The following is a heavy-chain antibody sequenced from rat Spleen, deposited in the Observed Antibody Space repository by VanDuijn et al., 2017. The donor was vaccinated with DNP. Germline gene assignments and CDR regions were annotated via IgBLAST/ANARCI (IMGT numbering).Heavy chain of an antibody. Sequence: EVQLVASGGGLVQPGRSLKLSCAASGFTFSDYNLAWVRQAPKKGLEWVASITSSGGTTYYSDSVKGRFTISRDNAKNTLYLQMNSLRSEDTATYYCGRDNWGFDYWGQGVMVTVSS. J-gene: IGHJ2*01. CDR1: GFTFSDYN. CDR2: ITSSGGTT. CDR3: GRDNWGFDY. V-gene: IGHV5-25*01. D-gene: IGHD5-1*01.